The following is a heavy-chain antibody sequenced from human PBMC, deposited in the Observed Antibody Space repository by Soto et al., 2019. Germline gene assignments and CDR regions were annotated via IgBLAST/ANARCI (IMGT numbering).Heavy chain of an antibody. CDR1: GYTFSSIG. V-gene: IGHV1-18*01. D-gene: IGHD3-10*01. J-gene: IGHJ4*02. CDR3: ARDLDGSGSYYTNY. Sequence: AEVKFSCKTSGYTFSSIGIGWVRQAPGQGLEWMGWISPHKDDTYYAQRLQGRVTMTTDTSTSTAYMELRSLRSDDTAVYFCARDLDGSGSYYTNYWGQGTLVTVSS. CDR2: ISPHKDDT.